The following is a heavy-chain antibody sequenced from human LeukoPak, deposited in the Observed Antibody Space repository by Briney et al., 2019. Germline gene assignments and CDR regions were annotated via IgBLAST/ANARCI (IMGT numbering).Heavy chain of an antibody. Sequence: RSSETLSLTCTVSGGSISSSSYCWGWIRQPPGKGLEWIGSIYYSGSTYYNPSLKSRVTISVDTSKNQFSLKLSSVTAADTAVYYCARRKLRIAVFDYWGQGTLVTVSS. CDR2: IYYSGST. D-gene: IGHD6-13*01. CDR3: ARRKLRIAVFDY. J-gene: IGHJ4*02. CDR1: GGSISSSSYC. V-gene: IGHV4-39*01.